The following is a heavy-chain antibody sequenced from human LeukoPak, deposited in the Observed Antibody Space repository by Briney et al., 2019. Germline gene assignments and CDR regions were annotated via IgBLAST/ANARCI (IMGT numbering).Heavy chain of an antibody. J-gene: IGHJ4*02. CDR2: INPNSGGT. CDR1: VYTFTGYY. D-gene: IGHD2-21*02. Sequence: ASVKVSCKASVYTFTGYYMHWVRQAPGQGLEWMGWINPNSGGTNYAQKFQGRVTMTRDTSISTAYMELSRLRSDDTAVYYCAGDGYCGGDCYSGNDYWGQGTLVTVSS. CDR3: AGDGYCGGDCYSGNDY. V-gene: IGHV1-2*02.